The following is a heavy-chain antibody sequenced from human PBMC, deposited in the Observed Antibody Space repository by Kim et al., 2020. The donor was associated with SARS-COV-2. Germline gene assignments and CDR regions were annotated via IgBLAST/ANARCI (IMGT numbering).Heavy chain of an antibody. V-gene: IGHV1-18*01. CDR1: GYTFSSYG. Sequence: ASVKVSCKASGYTFSSYGINWVRQAPGQGLEWMGWISVYNGNTKYAQKFQGRVTMTTDTSTSTANMELGSLRSDDTAVYYCARGNSSGTIIHFDHWGQGTLVTVSS. J-gene: IGHJ4*02. D-gene: IGHD6-19*01. CDR2: ISVYNGNT. CDR3: ARGNSSGTIIHFDH.